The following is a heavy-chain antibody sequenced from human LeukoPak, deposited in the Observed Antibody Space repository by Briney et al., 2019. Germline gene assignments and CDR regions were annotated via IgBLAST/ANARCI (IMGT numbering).Heavy chain of an antibody. J-gene: IGHJ5*02. Sequence: SETLSLTCAVYGGSFSGYYWSWIRQPPGKGLEWIGEINHSGSTNYNPSLKSRVTISVDTSKNQFSLKLSSVTAADTAVYYCARTFIGYCSSTSCYRGWFDPWGQKTLVTVSS. V-gene: IGHV4-34*01. D-gene: IGHD2-2*01. CDR2: INHSGST. CDR1: GGSFSGYY. CDR3: ARTFIGYCSSTSCYRGWFDP.